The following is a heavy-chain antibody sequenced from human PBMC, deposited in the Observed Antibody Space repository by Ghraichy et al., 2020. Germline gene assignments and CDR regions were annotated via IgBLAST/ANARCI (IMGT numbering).Heavy chain of an antibody. V-gene: IGHV3-21*01. J-gene: IGHJ6*02. Sequence: GESLNISCAASGFTFSSYSMNWVRQAPGKGLEWVSSISSSSSYIYYADSVKGRFTISRDNAKNSLYLQMNSLRAEDTAVYYCARAIVVVPAAMRDYYYYGMDVWGQGTTVTVSS. CDR3: ARAIVVVPAAMRDYYYYGMDV. CDR2: ISSSSSYI. CDR1: GFTFSSYS. D-gene: IGHD2-2*01.